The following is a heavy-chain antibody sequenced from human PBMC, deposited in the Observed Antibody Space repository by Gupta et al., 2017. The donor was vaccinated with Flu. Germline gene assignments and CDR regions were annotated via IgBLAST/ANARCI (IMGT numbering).Heavy chain of an antibody. J-gene: IGHJ5*02. CDR2: IWYDGSNK. V-gene: IGHV3-33*01. Sequence: QVQLVESGGGVVQPGRSLRLSCAASGFTFSSYGMHWVRQAPGKGLEWVAVIWYDGSNKYYADSVKGRFTISRDNSKNTLYLQMNSLRAEDTAVYYCARDPFSTDTESRWSWFDPWGQGTLVTVSS. D-gene: IGHD5-18*01. CDR1: GFTFSSYG. CDR3: ARDPFSTDTESRWSWFDP.